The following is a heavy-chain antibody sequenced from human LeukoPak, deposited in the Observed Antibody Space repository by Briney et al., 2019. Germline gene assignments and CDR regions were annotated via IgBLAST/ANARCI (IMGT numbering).Heavy chain of an antibody. CDR2: FDPEDGET. D-gene: IGHD2-2*01. Sequence: ASVKVSCKVSGYTLTELSMHWARQAPGKGLEWMGGFDPEDGETIYAQKFQGRVTMTEDTSTDTAYMELSSLRSEDTAVYYCATGIVVVPAAIMDYWGQGTLVTVSS. CDR1: GYTLTELS. J-gene: IGHJ4*02. CDR3: ATGIVVVPAAIMDY. V-gene: IGHV1-24*01.